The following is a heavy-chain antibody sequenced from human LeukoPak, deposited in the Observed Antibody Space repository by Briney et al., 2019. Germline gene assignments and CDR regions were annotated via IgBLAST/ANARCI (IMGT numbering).Heavy chain of an antibody. J-gene: IGHJ4*02. V-gene: IGHV3-30*02. CDR3: GKGGICGDSGAY. CDR2: IRYDGSDK. CDR1: GFTFSSYG. Sequence: GGSLRLSCAASGFTFSSYGMHWVRQAPGKGLEWVAFIRYDGSDKYYADSVKGRFTISRDNTKNTVYLQMHSLRAEDTAFYYCGKGGICGDSGAYWGQGALVTVSS. D-gene: IGHD4-17*01.